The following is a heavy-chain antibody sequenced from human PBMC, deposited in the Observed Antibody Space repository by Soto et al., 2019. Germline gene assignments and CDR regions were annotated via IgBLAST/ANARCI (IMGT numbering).Heavy chain of an antibody. Sequence: ASVKVSCKASGYTFTSYAMHWVRQAPGQRLEWMGWINAGNGNIKYSQKFQGRVTITRDTSASTAYMELSSLRSEDTAVYYCARDGMGGPYYYYYYYMDVWGKGTTVTVSS. D-gene: IGHD3-16*01. CDR3: ARDGMGGPYYYYYYYMDV. J-gene: IGHJ6*03. CDR2: INAGNGNI. V-gene: IGHV1-3*01. CDR1: GYTFTSYA.